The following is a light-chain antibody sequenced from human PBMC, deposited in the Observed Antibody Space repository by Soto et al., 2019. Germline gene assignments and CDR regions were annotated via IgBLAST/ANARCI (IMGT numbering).Light chain of an antibody. J-gene: IGKJ4*01. V-gene: IGKV3-11*01. CDR3: QQRSNWPLT. CDR2: DAP. CDR1: PSVSSY. Sequence: EIVLTQSPATLSLSPGERATLSCRASPSVSSYLAWYQQKPGQAPRLLIYDAPNRATGGPARFSGSRSGTDFTPTISSLEPEDFVVYYCQQRSNWPLTFGGGTKVEIK.